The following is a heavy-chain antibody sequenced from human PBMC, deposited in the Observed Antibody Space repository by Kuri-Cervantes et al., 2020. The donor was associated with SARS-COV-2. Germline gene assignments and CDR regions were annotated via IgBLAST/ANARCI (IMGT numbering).Heavy chain of an antibody. CDR2: ISGSGGST. D-gene: IGHD3-22*01. CDR3: ASGYSIDY. J-gene: IGHJ4*02. Sequence: GESLKISCAASGFTFSSHEMNWVRQAPGKGLEWVSAISGSGGSTYYADSVKGRFTISRDNSKNTLYLQMNSLRAEDTAAYYCASGYSIDYWGQGTLVTVSS. CDR1: GFTFSSHE. V-gene: IGHV3-23*01.